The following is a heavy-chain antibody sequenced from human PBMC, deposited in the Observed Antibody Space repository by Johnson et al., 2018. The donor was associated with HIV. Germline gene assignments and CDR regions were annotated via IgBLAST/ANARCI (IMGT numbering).Heavy chain of an antibody. V-gene: IGHV3-15*01. CDR3: TTDYSTPIVVVVAATPDAFDI. J-gene: IGHJ3*02. CDR1: GFTFSNAW. Sequence: VQLVESGGGLVKPGVSLRLSFAASGFTFSNAWMSWVRQAPGKGLEWVGRIKSKTDGGTTDYAAPVKGRFTISRDDSKNTLYLQMNSLKTEDTAVYYCTTDYSTPIVVVVAATPDAFDIWGQGTMVTVSS. CDR2: IKSKTDGGTT. D-gene: IGHD2-15*01.